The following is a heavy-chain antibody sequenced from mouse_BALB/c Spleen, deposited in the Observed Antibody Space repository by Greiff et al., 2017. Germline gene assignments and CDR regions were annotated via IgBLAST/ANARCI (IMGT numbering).Heavy chain of an antibody. CDR2: INPYNGDT. V-gene: IGHV1-37*01. Sequence: EVKVVESGPELVKPGASVKISCKASGYSFTGYFMNWVKQSHGKSLEWIGRINPYNGDTFYNQKFKGKATLTVDKSSSTAHMELLSLTSEDSAVYYCGRGYYGSSYADYWGQGTTLTVSS. CDR1: GYSFTGYF. J-gene: IGHJ2*01. CDR3: GRGYYGSSYADY. D-gene: IGHD1-1*01.